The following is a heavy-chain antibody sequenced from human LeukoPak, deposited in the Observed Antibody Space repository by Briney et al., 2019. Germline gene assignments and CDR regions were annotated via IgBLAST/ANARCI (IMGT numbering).Heavy chain of an antibody. V-gene: IGHV4-39*01. CDR3: ARQGGRYFDWLLYRH. J-gene: IGHJ4*02. Sequence: SGTLSLTCTVSGGSISSSSYYWGWIRQPPGKGLEWIGSIYYSGSTYYNPSLKCRVTISVDTSKNQFSLKLSSVTAADTAVYYCARQGGRYFDWLLYRHWGQGTLVTVSS. CDR1: GGSISSSSYY. CDR2: IYYSGST. D-gene: IGHD3-9*01.